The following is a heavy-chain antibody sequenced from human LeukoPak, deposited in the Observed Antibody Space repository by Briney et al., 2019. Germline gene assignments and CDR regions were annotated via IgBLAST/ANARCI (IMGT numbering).Heavy chain of an antibody. CDR2: IYYSGST. CDR1: GGSISSYY. CDR3: ARGTITTVTDS. J-gene: IGHJ4*02. Sequence: PSETLSLTCTVSGGSISSYYWTWIRQPPGKGLEWLGYIYYSGSTNYNPSLKSRVTISLDTSKNQFSLRLTSVTAADTAVYYCARGTITTVTDSWGPGTLVTVSS. D-gene: IGHD4-17*01. V-gene: IGHV4-59*01.